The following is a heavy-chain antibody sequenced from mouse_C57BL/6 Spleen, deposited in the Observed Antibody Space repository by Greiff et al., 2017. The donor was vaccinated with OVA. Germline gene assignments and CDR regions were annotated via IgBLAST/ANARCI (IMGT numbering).Heavy chain of an antibody. CDR1: GFTFSDYG. CDR2: ISSGSSTI. J-gene: IGHJ1*03. V-gene: IGHV5-17*01. CDR3: ARMDSNYGLVYWYFDV. D-gene: IGHD2-5*01. Sequence: EVNVVESGGGLVKPGGSLKLSCAASGFTFSDYGMHWVRQAPEQGLEWVASISSGSSTIYYADTVKGRFTISRDKAKNTLFLQMTSLRSEDTALYYCARMDSNYGLVYWYFDVWGTGTTVTVSS.